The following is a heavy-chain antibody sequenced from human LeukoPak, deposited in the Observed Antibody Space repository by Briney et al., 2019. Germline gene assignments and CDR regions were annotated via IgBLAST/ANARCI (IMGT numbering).Heavy chain of an antibody. Sequence: SQTLSLTCTVSGGSISSGGYYWSWIRQHPGKGLEWIGYIYYSGSTYYNPSLKSRVTISVDTSKNQFSLKLSSVTAADTAVYYCARGKWWLLIAGYYFDYWGQGTLVTVSS. CDR3: ARGKWWLLIAGYYFDY. D-gene: IGHD2-15*01. J-gene: IGHJ4*02. CDR1: GGSISSGGYY. V-gene: IGHV4-31*03. CDR2: IYYSGST.